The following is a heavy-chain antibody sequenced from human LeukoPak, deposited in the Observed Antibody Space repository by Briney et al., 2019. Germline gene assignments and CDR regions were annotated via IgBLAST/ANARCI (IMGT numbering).Heavy chain of an antibody. V-gene: IGHV4-59*01. CDR2: IYYSGST. CDR1: GGSISSYY. Sequence: SETLSLTCTVSGGSISSYYWGWIRQPPGKGLEWIGCIYYSGSTNYNPSLKSRVTISVDTSKNQFSLKLSSVTAADTAVYYCARESGSSWVYGMDVWGQGTTVTVSS. J-gene: IGHJ6*02. CDR3: ARESGSSWVYGMDV. D-gene: IGHD6-13*01.